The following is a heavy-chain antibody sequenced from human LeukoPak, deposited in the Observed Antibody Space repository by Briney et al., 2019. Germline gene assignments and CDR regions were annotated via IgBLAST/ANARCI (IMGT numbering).Heavy chain of an antibody. Sequence: ASVKVSCKASGYTFGSYGISWVRQAPGQGLEWVGWISAYNGDTRYAQHLQGRVTLTTDTSTGTAYMELSSLTSDDTALYYCARDTALIITPGGPDFWGRGTMITVSS. CDR1: GYTFGSYG. J-gene: IGHJ4*02. V-gene: IGHV1-18*01. D-gene: IGHD2-8*02. CDR3: ARDTALIITPGGPDF. CDR2: ISAYNGDT.